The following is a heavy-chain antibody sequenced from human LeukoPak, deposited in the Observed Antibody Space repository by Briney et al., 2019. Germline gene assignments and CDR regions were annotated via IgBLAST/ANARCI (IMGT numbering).Heavy chain of an antibody. D-gene: IGHD3-9*01. CDR2: ISSSSGYI. CDR1: GFTFSSYT. J-gene: IGHJ4*02. CDR3: AREVPTTGYNV. Sequence: PGGSLRLSCAASGFTFSSYTMNWVRQAPGKGLDWVSSISSSSGYIYYADSVKGRFTISRDNAKNSLYLQMNSLRAEDTAVYYCAREVPTTGYNVWGQGTLVTVSS. V-gene: IGHV3-21*01.